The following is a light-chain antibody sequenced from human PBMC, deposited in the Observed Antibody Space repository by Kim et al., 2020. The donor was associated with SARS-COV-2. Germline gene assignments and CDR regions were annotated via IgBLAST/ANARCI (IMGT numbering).Light chain of an antibody. V-gene: IGKV4-1*01. J-gene: IGKJ2*01. CDR1: QSVLYSSNNKNY. Sequence: DIVITQSPDSLAASLGERATINCKSSQSVLYSSNNKNYLAWYQQKPGQPPKLLIYWASTRESGVPDRFSGSGSGTDFTLTISSLQAADVAVYYCQQYYTTPYTFGQGTKLEI. CDR3: QQYYTTPYT. CDR2: WAS.